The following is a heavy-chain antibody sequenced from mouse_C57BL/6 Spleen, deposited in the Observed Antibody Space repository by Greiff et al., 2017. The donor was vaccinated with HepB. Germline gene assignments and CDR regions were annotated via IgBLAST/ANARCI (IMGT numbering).Heavy chain of an antibody. Sequence: VQLQQSGAELVRPGASVTLSCKASGYTFTDYEMHWVKQTPVHGLEWIGAIDPETGGTAYNQKFKGKAILTADKSSSTAYMELRSLTSEDSAVYYGTRTGSNWDFDYWGQGTTLTVSS. CDR2: IDPETGGT. CDR1: GYTFTDYE. J-gene: IGHJ2*01. D-gene: IGHD4-1*01. CDR3: TRTGSNWDFDY. V-gene: IGHV1-15*01.